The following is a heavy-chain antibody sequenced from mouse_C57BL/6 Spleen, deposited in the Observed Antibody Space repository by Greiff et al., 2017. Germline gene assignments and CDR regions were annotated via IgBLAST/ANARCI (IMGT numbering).Heavy chain of an antibody. Sequence: EVHLVESGGGLVKPGGSLKLSCAASGFTFSSYAMSWVRQTPEKRLEWVATISDGGSYTYYPDNVKGRFTISRDNAKNNLYLQMSHLKSEDTAMYYWARDKDYGSSPLDVWGTGTTVTVSS. D-gene: IGHD1-1*01. CDR1: GFTFSSYA. CDR3: ARDKDYGSSPLDV. J-gene: IGHJ1*03. V-gene: IGHV5-4*01. CDR2: ISDGGSYT.